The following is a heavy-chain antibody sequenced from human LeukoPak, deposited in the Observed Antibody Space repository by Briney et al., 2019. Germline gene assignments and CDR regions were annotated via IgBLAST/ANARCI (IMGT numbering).Heavy chain of an antibody. CDR1: GYSISDGYY. Sequence: SETLSLTCAASGYSISDGYYWGWIRQPPGKGLEWIAIIYQTGTTYYNPSLKSRVTISLDMSKNQFSLKLTSVTAEDTAVYYCARYIMGAIKFDTWGQGTLVIVSS. J-gene: IGHJ5*02. CDR3: ARYIMGAIKFDT. D-gene: IGHD5-12*01. V-gene: IGHV4-38-2*01. CDR2: IYQTGTT.